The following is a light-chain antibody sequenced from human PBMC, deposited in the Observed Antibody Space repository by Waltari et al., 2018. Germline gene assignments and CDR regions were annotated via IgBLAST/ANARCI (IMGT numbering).Light chain of an antibody. CDR1: SSDIGSFNY. J-gene: IGLJ1*01. CDR2: DVS. V-gene: IGLV2-14*03. CDR3: TSYTTTDTLYV. Sequence: QSALTQPASVSGSPGQSITISCTGTSSDIGSFNYVSWYQHYPGKAPKLIIFDVSNLPSVISSRSSGSNSGKPASLTISGLQAEDEADYICTSYTTTDTLYVFGTGTQVTVL.